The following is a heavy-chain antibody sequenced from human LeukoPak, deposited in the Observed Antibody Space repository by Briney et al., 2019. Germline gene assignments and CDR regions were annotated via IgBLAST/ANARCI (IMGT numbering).Heavy chain of an antibody. J-gene: IGHJ4*02. CDR1: GGTFSSYA. Sequence: ASVKVSCKASGGTFSSYAISWVRQAPGQGLEWMGRIIPIFGIANYAQKFQGRVTITADKSTSTAYMELSSLRSEDTDVYYCARGGYYDSSGYYLDYWGQGTLVTVSS. V-gene: IGHV1-69*04. CDR3: ARGGYYDSSGYYLDY. D-gene: IGHD3-22*01. CDR2: IIPIFGIA.